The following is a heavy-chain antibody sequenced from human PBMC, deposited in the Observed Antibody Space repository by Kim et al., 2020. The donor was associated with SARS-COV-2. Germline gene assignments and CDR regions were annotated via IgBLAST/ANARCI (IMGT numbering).Heavy chain of an antibody. J-gene: IGHJ4*02. CDR3: SFSWRLFDY. D-gene: IGHD6-25*01. Sequence: SEKYYVDSVKGRFTIARDNAKSSLYLQMNSLRAEDTAVYYCSFSWRLFDYWGQGTLVTVSS. CDR2: SEK. V-gene: IGHV3-7*01.